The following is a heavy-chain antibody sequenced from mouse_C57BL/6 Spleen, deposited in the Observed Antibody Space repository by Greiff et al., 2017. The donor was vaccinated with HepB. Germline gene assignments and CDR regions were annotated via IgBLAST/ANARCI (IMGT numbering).Heavy chain of an antibody. V-gene: IGHV5-17*01. CDR2: ISSGSSTI. Sequence: EVHLVESGGGLVKPGGSLKLSCAASGFTFSDYGMHWVRQAPEKGLEWVAYISSGSSTIYYADTVKGRFTISRDNAKNTLFLQMTSLRSEDTAMYYCARTVLFYAMDYWGQGTSVTVSS. J-gene: IGHJ4*01. CDR3: ARTVLFYAMDY. CDR1: GFTFSDYG.